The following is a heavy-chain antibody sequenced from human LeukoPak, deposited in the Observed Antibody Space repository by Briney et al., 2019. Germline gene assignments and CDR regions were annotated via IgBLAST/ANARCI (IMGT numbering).Heavy chain of an antibody. D-gene: IGHD3-16*01. CDR3: ARAYSIDY. Sequence: AGGSLRLSCAASGFTFSGYWMHWVRQAPGEGLVWVSRINSDGSSTSYADSVKGRFTISRDNAKNTLYLQMNSLRAEDTAVYYCARAYSIDYWGQGTLVTVSS. CDR2: INSDGSST. J-gene: IGHJ4*02. CDR1: GFTFSGYW. V-gene: IGHV3-74*01.